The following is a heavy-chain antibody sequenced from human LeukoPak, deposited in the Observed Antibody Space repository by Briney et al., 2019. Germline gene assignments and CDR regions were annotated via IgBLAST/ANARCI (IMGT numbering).Heavy chain of an antibody. V-gene: IGHV4-59*01. CDR3: ARSRAYCSGGSCYNWFDP. Sequence: PSETLSLTCTVSGGPISSYYWSWIRQPPGKGLEWIGYIYYSGSTNYNPSLKSRVTISVDTSKNQFSLKLSSVTAADTAVYYCARSRAYCSGGSCYNWFDPWGQGTLVTVSS. J-gene: IGHJ5*02. D-gene: IGHD2-15*01. CDR2: IYYSGST. CDR1: GGPISSYY.